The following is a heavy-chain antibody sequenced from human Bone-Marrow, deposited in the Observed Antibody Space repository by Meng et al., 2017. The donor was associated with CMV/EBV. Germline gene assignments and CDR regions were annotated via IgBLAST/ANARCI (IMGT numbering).Heavy chain of an antibody. CDR1: GFTFSSYS. Sequence: GESLKISCAASGFTFSSYSMNWVRQAPGKGLEWVSSISSSSSYIYYADSVKGRFTISRDNAKNSLYLQMNSLRAEDTAVYYCARDAHRSPSIAAYYYYYYGMDVWGQGTTVTVSS. V-gene: IGHV3-21*01. CDR2: ISSSSSYI. CDR3: ARDAHRSPSIAAYYYYYYGMDV. J-gene: IGHJ6*02. D-gene: IGHD6-6*01.